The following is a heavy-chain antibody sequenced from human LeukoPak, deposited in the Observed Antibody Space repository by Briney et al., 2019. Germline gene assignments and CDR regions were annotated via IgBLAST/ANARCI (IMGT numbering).Heavy chain of an antibody. CDR1: GGSFSGYY. Sequence: SETLSLTCAVYGGSFSGYYWSWIRQPPGKGLEWIGEINHSGSTNYNPSLKSRVTISVDTSKNQFSLKLSSVTAADTAVYYCARRRGRHIVVVTATPGAFDIWGQGTMVTVSS. J-gene: IGHJ3*02. CDR3: ARRRGRHIVVVTATPGAFDI. V-gene: IGHV4-34*01. D-gene: IGHD2-21*02. CDR2: INHSGST.